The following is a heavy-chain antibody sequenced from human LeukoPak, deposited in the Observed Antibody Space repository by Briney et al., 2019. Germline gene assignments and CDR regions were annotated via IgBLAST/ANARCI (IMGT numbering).Heavy chain of an antibody. Sequence: PSETLSLTCTVSGGSISSGGYYWSWIRQHPGKGLEWIGYIYYSGSTYYNPSLKSRVTISVDTSKNQFSLKLSSVTAADTAVYYCARSHIRYSGYVDYWGQGTLVTVSS. CDR1: GGSISSGGYY. CDR3: ARSHIRYSGYVDY. CDR2: IYYSGST. D-gene: IGHD5-12*01. V-gene: IGHV4-31*03. J-gene: IGHJ4*02.